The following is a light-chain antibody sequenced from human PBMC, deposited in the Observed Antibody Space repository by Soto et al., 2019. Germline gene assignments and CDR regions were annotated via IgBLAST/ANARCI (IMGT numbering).Light chain of an antibody. V-gene: IGLV2-23*01. Sequence: QSMLTQPASWSGSPGQSITISCIGTISDVGSSQLVSWYQQHPGKAPKLMIYEGTKRPSGVSNRFSGSKSGNTASLTISGLQAEDEADYYCCSFTRSYTYVFRTGTKVTVL. J-gene: IGLJ1*01. CDR2: EGT. CDR1: ISDVGSSQL. CDR3: CSFTRSYTYV.